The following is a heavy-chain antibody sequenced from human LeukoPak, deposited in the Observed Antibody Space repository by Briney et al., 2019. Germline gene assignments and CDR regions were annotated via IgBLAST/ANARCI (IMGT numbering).Heavy chain of an antibody. V-gene: IGHV3-30*02. CDR2: IRYDGSNK. Sequence: PGGSLRLSCAASGFTFSSYGMHWVRQAPGKGLEWVAFIRYDGSNKYYADSVKGRFTISRDNSKNTPYLQMNRLRAEDTAVYYCAKAGIAAAGTGDGYWGQGTLVTVSS. J-gene: IGHJ4*02. CDR1: GFTFSSYG. D-gene: IGHD6-13*01. CDR3: AKAGIAAAGTGDGY.